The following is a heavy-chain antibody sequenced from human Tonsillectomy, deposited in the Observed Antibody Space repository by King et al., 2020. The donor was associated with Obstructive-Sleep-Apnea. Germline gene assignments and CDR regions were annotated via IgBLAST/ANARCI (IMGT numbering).Heavy chain of an antibody. J-gene: IGHJ4*02. D-gene: IGHD1-1*01. CDR3: ARSGLGATGTITDY. V-gene: IGHV4-59*01. CDR1: GGSISDYF. CDR2: IHSSGTT. Sequence: VQLQESGPGLVTPSETLSLTCTVSGGSISDYFWSWIRQPPGKGLEWIGYIHSSGTTNYSPSLKSRVTMSVDTSKNHFSLKLGSVTAADTAVYYCARSGLGATGTITDYWGQGTLVTVSS.